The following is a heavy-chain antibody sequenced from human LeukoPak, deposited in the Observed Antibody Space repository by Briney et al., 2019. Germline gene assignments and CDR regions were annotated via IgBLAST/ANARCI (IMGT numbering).Heavy chain of an antibody. V-gene: IGHV4-34*01. CDR1: GGSFSGYY. D-gene: IGHD4-17*01. J-gene: IGHJ4*02. CDR2: INHSGST. CDR3: ARHPTVTTFLIDY. Sequence: PSETLSLTCAVYGGSFSGYYWSWIRQPPGKGLEWIGEINHSGSTYYNPSLKSRVTISVDTSKNQFSLKLSSVTAADTAVYYCARHPTVTTFLIDYWGQGTLVTVSS.